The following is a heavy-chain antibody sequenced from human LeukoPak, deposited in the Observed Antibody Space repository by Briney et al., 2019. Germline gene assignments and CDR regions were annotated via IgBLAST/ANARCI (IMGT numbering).Heavy chain of an antibody. CDR1: GYTFTSYG. CDR2: ISAYNGNT. D-gene: IGHD6-19*01. V-gene: IGHV1-18*01. CDR3: GRYHTGYSSDRAFFDY. Sequence: ASVKVSCKASGYTFTSYGISWVRQAPGQGLEWMGWISAYNGNTNYAQKLKGRVTMTTDTSTTTAYMEPGSPRSDDTAVYYCGRYHTGYSSDRAFFDYWGQGTLVTVSS. J-gene: IGHJ4*02.